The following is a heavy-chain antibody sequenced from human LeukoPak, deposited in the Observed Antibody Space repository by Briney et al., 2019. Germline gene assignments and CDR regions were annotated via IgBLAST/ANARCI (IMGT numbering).Heavy chain of an antibody. CDR1: GFTLSSYA. D-gene: IGHD3-10*01. Sequence: PGGSLRLSCAASGFTLSSYAMSWVRQAPGKGLEWVANINQDGTEKYYVDSVKGRFTVSRDNGKNSLYLQMNSLRVEDTAVYYCAKLAKYFYGSETFYFFEHWGQGTPVTASS. CDR3: AKLAKYFYGSETFYFFEH. J-gene: IGHJ4*02. V-gene: IGHV3-7*01. CDR2: INQDGTEK.